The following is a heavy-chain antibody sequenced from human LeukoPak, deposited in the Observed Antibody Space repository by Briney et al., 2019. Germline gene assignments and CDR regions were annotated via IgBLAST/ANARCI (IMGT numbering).Heavy chain of an antibody. CDR3: AKRSYPGGFDP. CDR2: ISWNSGSI. V-gene: IGHV3-9*01. Sequence: GGSLRLSCAASGFTFDDYAMHWVRQAPGKGLEWVSGISWNSGSIGYADSVKGRFTISRDNAKNSLYLQMNSLRAEDTALYYCAKRSYPGGFDPWGQGTLVTVSS. J-gene: IGHJ5*02. CDR1: GFTFDDYA. D-gene: IGHD1-26*01.